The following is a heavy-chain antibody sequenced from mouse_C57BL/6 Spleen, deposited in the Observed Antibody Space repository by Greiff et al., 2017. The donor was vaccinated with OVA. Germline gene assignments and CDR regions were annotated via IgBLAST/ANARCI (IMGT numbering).Heavy chain of an antibody. V-gene: IGHV1-82*01. J-gene: IGHJ4*01. CDR2: IYPGDGDT. Sequence: VQLQQSGPELVKPGASVKISCKASGYAFSSSWMNWVKQRPGKGLEWIGRIYPGDGDTNYNGKFKGKATLTADKSSSTAYMQLSSLTSEDSAVYFCAREGAYDYGYAMDYWGQGTSVTVSS. CDR1: GYAFSSSW. CDR3: AREGAYDYGYAMDY. D-gene: IGHD2-4*01.